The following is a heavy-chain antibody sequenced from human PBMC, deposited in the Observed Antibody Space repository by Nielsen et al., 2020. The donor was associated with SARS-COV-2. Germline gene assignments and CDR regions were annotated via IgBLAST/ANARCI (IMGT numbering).Heavy chain of an antibody. J-gene: IGHJ4*02. CDR3: ATSGWSSSWLLY. V-gene: IGHV1-24*01. CDR1: GNTLTESS. CDR2: FDPENGET. D-gene: IGHD6-13*01. Sequence: ASVKVSCKVSGNTLTESSMHWVRQAPGKGLEWMGGFDPENGETIYAQKFQGRVTMTEDTSTDTAHMELRNLRSDDTAVYYCATSGWSSSWLLYWGRGTLVTVSS.